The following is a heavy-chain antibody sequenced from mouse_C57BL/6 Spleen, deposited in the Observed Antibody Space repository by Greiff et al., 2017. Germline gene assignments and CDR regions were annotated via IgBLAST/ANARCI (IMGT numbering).Heavy chain of an antibody. J-gene: IGHJ4*01. CDR2: IRNKANGYTT. V-gene: IGHV7-3*01. D-gene: IGHD2-1*01. CDR3: ARYTIYYGNYGYAMDY. Sequence: EVQVVESGGGLVQPGGSLSLSCAASGFTFTDYYMSWVRQPPGKALEWLGFIRNKANGYTTEYSASVKGRFTISRDNSQSILYLQMNALRAEDSATYYCARYTIYYGNYGYAMDYWGQGTSVTVSS. CDR1: GFTFTDYY.